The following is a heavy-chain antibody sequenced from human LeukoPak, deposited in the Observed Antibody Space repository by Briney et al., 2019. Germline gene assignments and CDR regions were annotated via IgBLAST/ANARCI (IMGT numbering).Heavy chain of an antibody. CDR1: GGSISSYY. Sequence: PSETLSLTCTVSGGSISSYYWNWIRQPPGKGLEWIGYISYSGNTDYNPSLKSRITISLDTSKSQFSLRLNSVTAADTAVFYCAGGPITMIVSGDYPFDIWGQGTMVTVSS. J-gene: IGHJ3*02. V-gene: IGHV4-59*01. CDR2: ISYSGNT. CDR3: AGGPITMIVSGDYPFDI. D-gene: IGHD3-22*01.